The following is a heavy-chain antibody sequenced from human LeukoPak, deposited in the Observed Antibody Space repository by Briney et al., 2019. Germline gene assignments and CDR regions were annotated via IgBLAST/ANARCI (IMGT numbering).Heavy chain of an antibody. CDR2: ISSSSSTI. CDR1: GFTFSSYS. Sequence: GGSLRLSCTASGFTFSSYSMNWVRQAPGKGLEWVSYISSSSSTIYYADSVKGRFTISRDNAKNSLYLQMNSLRAEDTAVYYCARDGGGGPFDYWGQGTLVTVSS. CDR3: ARDGGGGPFDY. D-gene: IGHD3-3*01. J-gene: IGHJ4*02. V-gene: IGHV3-48*01.